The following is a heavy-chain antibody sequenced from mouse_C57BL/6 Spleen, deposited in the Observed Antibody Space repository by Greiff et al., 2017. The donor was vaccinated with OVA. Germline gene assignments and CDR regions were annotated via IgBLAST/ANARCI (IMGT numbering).Heavy chain of an antibody. CDR3: ARPYDGYSDAY. CDR2: IYPGDGDT. D-gene: IGHD2-3*01. CDR1: GYAFSSSW. V-gene: IGHV1-82*01. J-gene: IGHJ2*01. Sequence: QVQLQQSGPELVKPGASVKISCKASGYAFSSSWLNWVKQRPGKGLEWIGRIYPGDGDTNYNGTFKGKATLTADKSSSTAYLQLRSLTSEDSAVYFCARPYDGYSDAYWGQGTTLTVSS.